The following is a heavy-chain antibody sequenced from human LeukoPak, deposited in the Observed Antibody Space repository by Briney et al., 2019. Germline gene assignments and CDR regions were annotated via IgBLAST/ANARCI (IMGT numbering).Heavy chain of an antibody. CDR2: IYPGDSDT. CDR1: XYSFTXYW. V-gene: IGHV5-51*01. D-gene: IGHD4-17*01. J-gene: IGHJ4*02. Sequence: GEXLXXSXXXXXYSFTXYWXXWVRQMPXKGLXXMGIIYPGDSDTRYSPSFQGQVTISADKSISTAYLQWSSLKASDTAMYYCARCDYGDYVVDYWGQGTLVTVSS. CDR3: ARCDYGDYVVDY.